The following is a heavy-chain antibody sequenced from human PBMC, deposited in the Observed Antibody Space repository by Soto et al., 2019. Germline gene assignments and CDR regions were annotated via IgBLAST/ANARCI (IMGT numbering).Heavy chain of an antibody. Sequence: AGGSLRLSCAASGFTVSSNYMSWVRQAPGKGLEWVSVIYSGGSTYYADSVKGRFTISRDNSKNTLYLQMNSLRAEDTAVYYCARVSTYGGNWYFDLWGRGTLVTVSS. D-gene: IGHD4-17*01. CDR3: ARVSTYGGNWYFDL. J-gene: IGHJ2*01. CDR2: IYSGGST. CDR1: GFTVSSNY. V-gene: IGHV3-53*01.